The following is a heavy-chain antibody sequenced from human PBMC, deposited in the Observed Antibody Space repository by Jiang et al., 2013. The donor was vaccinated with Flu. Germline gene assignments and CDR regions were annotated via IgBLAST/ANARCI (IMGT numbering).Heavy chain of an antibody. Sequence: KPTQTLTLTCSFSGFSLTTSTVGVAWIRQPPGKALEWLALIFWDDDKRYSPSLKSRLTITKDTSKNQVVLTMSNMDPVDTATYYCAHRFAVFGGSGWHDAPDIWGQGTMVTVSS. CDR3: AHRFAVFGGSGWHDAPDI. CDR2: IFWDDDK. V-gene: IGHV2-5*02. D-gene: IGHD6-19*01. J-gene: IGHJ3*02. CDR1: GFSLTTSTVG.